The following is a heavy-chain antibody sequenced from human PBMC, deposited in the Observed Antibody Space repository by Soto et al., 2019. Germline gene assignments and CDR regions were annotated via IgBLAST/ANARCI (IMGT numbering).Heavy chain of an antibody. V-gene: IGHV1-18*01. CDR1: GYTFTSYG. Sequence: QVQLVQSGAEVKKPGASVKVSCKASGYTFTSYGISWVRQAPGQGLEWMGWISAYNGNTKYAQKLQGRVTMTTDTSTSTAYMAVRRLRSDDTAVYSCARDLAVGLVDYWGQGTLVTVSS. J-gene: IGHJ4*02. D-gene: IGHD6-19*01. CDR2: ISAYNGNT. CDR3: ARDLAVGLVDY.